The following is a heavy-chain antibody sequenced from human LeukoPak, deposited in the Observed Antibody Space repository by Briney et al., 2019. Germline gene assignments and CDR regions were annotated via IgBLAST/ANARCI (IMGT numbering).Heavy chain of an antibody. CDR2: ISYDGSNK. CDR1: GFTFSSYA. V-gene: IGHV3-30-3*01. Sequence: PGRSLRLSCAASGFTFSSYAVHWVRQAPDKGLEWVAVISYDGSNKYYAASVKGRFTISRDNSKNTLYLQMNSLRAEDTAVYYCARDSLSNYYDSSGPNDYWGQGTLVTVSS. D-gene: IGHD3-22*01. CDR3: ARDSLSNYYDSSGPNDY. J-gene: IGHJ4*02.